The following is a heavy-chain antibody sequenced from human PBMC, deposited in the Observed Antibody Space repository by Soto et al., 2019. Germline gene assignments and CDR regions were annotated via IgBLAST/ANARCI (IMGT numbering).Heavy chain of an antibody. CDR1: GFTFSSYG. V-gene: IGHV3-33*01. CDR3: ARDYRAPQVEMATNTFDY. Sequence: GGSLRLSCAASGFTFSSYGMHWVRQAPGKGLEWVAVIWYDGSNKYYADSVKGRFTISRDNSKNTLYLQMNNLRAEDTAVYYCARDYRAPQVEMATNTFDYWGQGTLVTVSS. CDR2: IWYDGSNK. D-gene: IGHD5-12*01. J-gene: IGHJ4*02.